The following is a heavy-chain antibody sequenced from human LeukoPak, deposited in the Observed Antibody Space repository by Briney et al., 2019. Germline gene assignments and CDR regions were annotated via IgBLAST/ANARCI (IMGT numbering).Heavy chain of an antibody. CDR2: ITGSGGST. D-gene: IGHD3-10*01. CDR1: GFTFSSYA. V-gene: IGHV3-23*01. Sequence: AGGSLRLSCAASGFTFSSYAMSWVRQAPGKGLEWVSGITGSGGSTYYADSVKGRFTISKDNSKNTLSLQMNSLRAEDTAVYYCAKGGGGDYWGQGTLVTVSS. CDR3: AKGGGGDY. J-gene: IGHJ4*02.